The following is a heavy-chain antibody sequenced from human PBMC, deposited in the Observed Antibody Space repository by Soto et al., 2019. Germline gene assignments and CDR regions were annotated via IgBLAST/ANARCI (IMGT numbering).Heavy chain of an antibody. V-gene: IGHV1-3*01. Sequence: QVQLVQSGAEVNKPGASVKVSCKASGYTFTTYTIHWVRQAPGQRLEWVGCINAGTGYTRYSQKFQGRVSITRDTSASTGFMDLSSLRSEDTAVYYCARDEPEVHDPLDPWGQGTLVTVSS. J-gene: IGHJ5*02. CDR1: GYTFTTYT. CDR2: INAGTGYT. D-gene: IGHD2-2*01. CDR3: ARDEPEVHDPLDP.